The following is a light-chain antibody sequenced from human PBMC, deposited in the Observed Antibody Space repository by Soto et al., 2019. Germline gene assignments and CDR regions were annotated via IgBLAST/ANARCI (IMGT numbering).Light chain of an antibody. V-gene: IGKV1-9*01. CDR3: QHLDSFPLA. J-gene: IGKJ4*01. CDR1: QSISSH. CDR2: AAS. Sequence: DIQLTQSPSFLSASVGDRVTITCRASQSISSHVAWYRQKSGKAPMLLIYAASTLQSGVPSRFSGSGSGTEFTLTISSLHPEDFATYYCQHLDSFPLAFGGGTTVGI.